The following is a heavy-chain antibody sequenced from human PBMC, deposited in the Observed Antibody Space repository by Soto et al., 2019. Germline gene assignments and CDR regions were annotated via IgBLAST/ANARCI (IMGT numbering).Heavy chain of an antibody. D-gene: IGHD1-1*01. V-gene: IGHV3-74*01. J-gene: IGHJ6*02. CDR2: VDRDGSST. CDR1: GFTFSTNY. CDR3: ARGINNHYAMDV. Sequence: PGGSLSLSCAGSGFTFSTNYMSWFRQAPGKGLLWVSRVDRDGSSTNSADSVKGRFTISRDNGKNTVYLQMNSLRAEVTSVYYCARGINNHYAMDVGGQGTTVTSP.